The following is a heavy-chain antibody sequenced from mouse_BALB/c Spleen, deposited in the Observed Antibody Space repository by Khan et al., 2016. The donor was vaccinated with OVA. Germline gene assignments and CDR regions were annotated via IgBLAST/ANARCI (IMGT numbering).Heavy chain of an antibody. D-gene: IGHD2-14*01. J-gene: IGHJ3*01. CDR1: GYAFTSYW. CDR2: IYPGDGEA. CDR3: TRNGYDYIAY. Sequence: QVQLKQSGPELVRPGSTVKISCKASGYAFTSYWMHWVQQRPGQGLEWIGLIYPGDGEAKYNGQFTGKVTLTADKSSSTVYMQLSSLTAEDDAVNYCTRNGYDYIAYWGQGTVVNVCA. V-gene: IGHV1-80*01.